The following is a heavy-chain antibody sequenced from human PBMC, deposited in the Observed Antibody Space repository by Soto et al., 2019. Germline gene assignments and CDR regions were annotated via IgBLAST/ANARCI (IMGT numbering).Heavy chain of an antibody. CDR3: ARDDVHCSGGICYGVPMDV. Sequence: GALGLSCAASGFPFSIKYMIGGRRAPGKVRECVAVIQRGGSIYYADSVQGRFAISRDSSKNTLYLQMNSLRVEDTAVYYCARDDVHCSGGICYGVPMDVWGKGTTVTLSS. J-gene: IGHJ6*03. CDR1: GFPFSIKY. D-gene: IGHD2-15*01. V-gene: IGHV3-66*01. CDR2: IQRGGSI.